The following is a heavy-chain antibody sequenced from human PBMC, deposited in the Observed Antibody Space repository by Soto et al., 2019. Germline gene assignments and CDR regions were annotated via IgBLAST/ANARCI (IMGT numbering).Heavy chain of an antibody. CDR2: IYPGDSDT. D-gene: IGHD3-9*01. Sequence: PGASLKISCKGSGYSFTNYWIAWVRQMPGKGLEWIGLIYPGDSDTRYSPSFQGQVTISVDKSIRTAYLQWSSLKASDTAMYYCAKPWYSYDTLTGFYPYHYDYWRRGTQVTVSS. CDR3: AKPWYSYDTLTGFYPYHYDY. J-gene: IGHJ4*01. CDR1: GYSFTNYW. V-gene: IGHV5-51*01.